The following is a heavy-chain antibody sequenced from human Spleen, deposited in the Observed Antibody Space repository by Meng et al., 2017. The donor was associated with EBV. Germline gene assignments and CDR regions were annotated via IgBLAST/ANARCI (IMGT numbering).Heavy chain of an antibody. J-gene: IGHJ4*02. CDR3: VRDMFGARDY. CDR2: INSDGSTI. V-gene: IGHV3-74*01. D-gene: IGHD3-10*02. CDR1: GFTLSTYW. Sequence: EGQLGESGGGVVQPGESLRLSCVASGFTLSTYWVHWVRQAPGKGLVWVSRINSDGSTINYADSVEGRFTISRDNAKNTLYLQMNSLRVEDSAVYYCVRDMFGARDYWGQGTLVTVSS.